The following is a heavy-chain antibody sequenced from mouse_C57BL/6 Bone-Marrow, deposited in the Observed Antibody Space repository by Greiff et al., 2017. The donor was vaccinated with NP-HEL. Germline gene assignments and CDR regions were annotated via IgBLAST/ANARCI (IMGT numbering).Heavy chain of an antibody. CDR3: VRNDYYGSSPWFAY. Sequence: EVMLVESGGGLVQPKGSLKLSCAASGFSFNTYAMNWVRQAPGKGLEWVARIRSKSNNYATYYADSVKDRFTISRDDSESMLYLQMNNLKTEDTAMYYCVRNDYYGSSPWFAYWGQGTLVTVSA. J-gene: IGHJ3*01. CDR2: IRSKSNNYAT. D-gene: IGHD1-1*01. CDR1: GFSFNTYA. V-gene: IGHV10-1*01.